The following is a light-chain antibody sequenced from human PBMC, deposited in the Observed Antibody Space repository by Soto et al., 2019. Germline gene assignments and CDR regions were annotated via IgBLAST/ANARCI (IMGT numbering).Light chain of an antibody. CDR1: QSISXW. J-gene: IGKJ1*01. CDR2: QAS. V-gene: IGKV1-5*03. Sequence: DIQMTQSPSTLSASVGDRXTXXXRASQSISXWLAWYQQKPGKAPKLLIYQASSLESGVPSRFSGSGSGTEFTLTISSLQPDDFATXYXQQYDLYPWTFGQGTKVEI. CDR3: QQYDLYPWT.